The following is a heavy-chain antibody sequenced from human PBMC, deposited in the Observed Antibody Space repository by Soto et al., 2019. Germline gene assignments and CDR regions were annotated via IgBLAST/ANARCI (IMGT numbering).Heavy chain of an antibody. CDR2: IYYSGRT. Sequence: QVQLQESGPGLVKPSQTLSLTCTVSGGSMNSGGYYWSWIRQHPGKGLEWIGYIYYSGRTYYNPSLKSRATISIVTSQNQFSLKLSSVTAADTVVYYCGRRDDYGGTLGYWGQGTLVTVSS. CDR3: GRRDDYGGTLGY. D-gene: IGHD4-17*01. J-gene: IGHJ4*02. CDR1: GGSMNSGGYY. V-gene: IGHV4-31*03.